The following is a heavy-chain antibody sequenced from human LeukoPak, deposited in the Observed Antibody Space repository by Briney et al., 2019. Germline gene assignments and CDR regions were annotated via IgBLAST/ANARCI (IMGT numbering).Heavy chain of an antibody. CDR3: ARGTHQDLFDY. J-gene: IGHJ4*02. Sequence: GGSLRLSCAASGFTFSSYAMTWVRQAPGKGLEWVAVISYDGSNKYYADSVKGRFTISRDNSKNTLYLQMNSLRAEDTAVYYCARGTHQDLFDYWGQGTLVTVSS. CDR1: GFTFSSYA. CDR2: ISYDGSNK. V-gene: IGHV3-30-3*01. D-gene: IGHD1-1*01.